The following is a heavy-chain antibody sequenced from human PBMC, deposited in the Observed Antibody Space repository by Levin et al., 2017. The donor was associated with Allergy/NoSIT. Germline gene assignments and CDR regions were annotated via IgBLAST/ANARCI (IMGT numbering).Heavy chain of an antibody. CDR1: GGTFRSYA. CDR3: TRDHEPHWSSTGALGAFDI. CDR2: IIPIFGTV. Sequence: SVKVSCKASGGTFRSYAISWVRQAPGQGLEWMGGIIPIFGTVNYAQKFRGRVTITADESTSTAYMELSSLRSEDTAVYFCTRDHEPHWSSTGALGAFDIWGQGTMITVSS. D-gene: IGHD1-14*01. J-gene: IGHJ3*02. V-gene: IGHV1-69*13.